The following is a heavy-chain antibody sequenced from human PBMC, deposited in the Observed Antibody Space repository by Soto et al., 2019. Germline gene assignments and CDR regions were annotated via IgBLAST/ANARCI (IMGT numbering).Heavy chain of an antibody. Sequence: EVQLLESGGGLVQPGGSLRLSCAASGFTFSSYAMSLVRHAPGKGLEWVSAISGSGGSTYYADSVKGRFTISRDTSKNTLYLQMNSLRAEDTAVYYCAKDLDYCDYRYYSYGMDVWGQGTTVTVSS. J-gene: IGHJ6*02. CDR3: AKDLDYCDYRYYSYGMDV. CDR1: GFTFSSYA. V-gene: IGHV3-23*01. CDR2: ISGSGGST. D-gene: IGHD4-17*01.